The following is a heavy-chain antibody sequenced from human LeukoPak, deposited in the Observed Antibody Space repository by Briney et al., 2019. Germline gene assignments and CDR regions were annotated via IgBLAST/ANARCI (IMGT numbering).Heavy chain of an antibody. J-gene: IGHJ5*02. CDR2: TYYSRSN. Sequence: SETLSLTCPVSGGSISSSSYYWRWIRQPPGHRLQWNGRTYYSRSNSYNPSLKSRVTISVDTSKNPCSLKLSSVTAADTAVYYCARHGWWELLLEDWFDPWGQGTLVTVSS. CDR1: GGSISSSSYY. D-gene: IGHD1-26*01. CDR3: ARHGWWELLLEDWFDP. V-gene: IGHV4-39*01.